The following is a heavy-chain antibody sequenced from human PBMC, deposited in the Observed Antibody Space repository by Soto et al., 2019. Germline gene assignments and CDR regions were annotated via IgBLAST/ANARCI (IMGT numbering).Heavy chain of an antibody. CDR2: IYYSGST. J-gene: IGHJ5*02. D-gene: IGHD5-12*01. CDR3: ARGYSGSFDA. V-gene: IGHV4-31*03. Sequence: QVQLQESGPGLVKPSQTLSLTCTVSCGSISSRGYYWSWIRQHPGKGLEWIGYIYYSGSTYSNPSLKSRVTISGDTSKNQFSLKLSSVTASDTAVYFCARGYSGSFDAWGQGTLVTVSS. CDR1: CGSISSRGYY.